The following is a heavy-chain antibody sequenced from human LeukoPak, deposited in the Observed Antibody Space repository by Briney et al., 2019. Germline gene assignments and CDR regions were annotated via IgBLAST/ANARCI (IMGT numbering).Heavy chain of an antibody. CDR3: ARGGTYYYGSGSYLNAFDI. D-gene: IGHD3-10*01. CDR1: GGSISSGSYY. Sequence: SETLSLTCTVSGGSISSGSYYWSWIRQPAGKGLEWIGRIYTSGSTNYNPSLKSRVTISVDTSKNQFSLKLSSVTAADTAVYYCARGGTYYYGSGSYLNAFDIWGQGTMVTASS. CDR2: IYTSGST. V-gene: IGHV4-61*02. J-gene: IGHJ3*02.